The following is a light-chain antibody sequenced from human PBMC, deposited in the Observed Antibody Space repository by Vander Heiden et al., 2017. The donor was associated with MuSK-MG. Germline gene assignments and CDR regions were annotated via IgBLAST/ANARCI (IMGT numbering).Light chain of an antibody. CDR2: EVS. CDR3: CSYAGSSTGV. Sequence: QSALTQPASVSGSPGQSITISCTGTSSDVGSYNLVSWYQQHPGKAPKRMMYEVSKRPSGVSNRVSGSKSGNNASPTISGLQAEDEADDYCCSYAGSSTGVFGGGTKLTVL. V-gene: IGLV2-23*02. CDR1: SSDVGSYNL. J-gene: IGLJ3*02.